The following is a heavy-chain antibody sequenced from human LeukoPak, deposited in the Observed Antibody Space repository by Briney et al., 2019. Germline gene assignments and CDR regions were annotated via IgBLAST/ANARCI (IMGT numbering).Heavy chain of an antibody. Sequence: PGGSLRLSCAASGFTSSNYGMHWVRQAPGKGLEWVALISYDGVNKYYADSVKGRFTISRDNSKNTLYLRMNSLRVEDTALYYCAKLRELVTYYYYYGLDVWGQGTTVTVSS. CDR1: GFTSSNYG. D-gene: IGHD1-1*01. V-gene: IGHV3-30*18. CDR2: ISYDGVNK. J-gene: IGHJ6*02. CDR3: AKLRELVTYYYYYGLDV.